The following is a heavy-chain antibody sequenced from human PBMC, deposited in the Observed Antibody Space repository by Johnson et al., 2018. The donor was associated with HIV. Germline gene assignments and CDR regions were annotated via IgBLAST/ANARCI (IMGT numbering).Heavy chain of an antibody. CDR2: IKQDGSEK. CDR3: ARDGPRHYYDSGSSDAFDI. CDR1: GFTFSFYW. D-gene: IGHD3-10*01. J-gene: IGHJ3*02. V-gene: IGHV3-7*01. Sequence: QLVESGGGLVQPGGSLRLSCAASGFTFSFYWMTWVRQAPGKGLEWVANIKQDGSEKYYVDSVKGRFTISRDNAKKSLYLQMNSLRAEDTAVYYCARDGPRHYYDSGSSDAFDIWGQGTMVTVSS.